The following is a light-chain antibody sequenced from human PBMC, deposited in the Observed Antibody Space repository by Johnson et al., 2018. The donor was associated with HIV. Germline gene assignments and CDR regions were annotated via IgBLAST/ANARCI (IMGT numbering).Light chain of an antibody. CDR3: GTWDSSLTTSYV. V-gene: IGLV1-51*01. J-gene: IGLJ1*01. CDR1: SSNIGNNY. Sequence: QSVLTQPPSVSAAPGQKVTISCSGSSSNIGNNYVSWYQQLPGTAPKLLIYDNNKRPSGIPDRFSGSKSGTSATLGITGLQTGDEADYYCGTWDSSLTTSYVVGTGTKVLVV. CDR2: DNN.